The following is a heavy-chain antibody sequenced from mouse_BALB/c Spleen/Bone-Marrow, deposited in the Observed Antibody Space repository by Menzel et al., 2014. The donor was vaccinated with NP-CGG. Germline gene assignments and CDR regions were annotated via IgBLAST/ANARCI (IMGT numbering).Heavy chain of an antibody. D-gene: IGHD2-3*01. V-gene: IGHV6-6*02. Sequence: EVKLEESGGGLVQPGGSMKLSCVASGFSFSRYWMSWVRQSPEKGLEWVAEIRLKSDNYTTHYAESVKGKFTISRDGSKSRLYLQMNSLRAEDTGVYYCVTTPDYWGQGTTLTVSS. CDR2: IRLKSDNYTT. J-gene: IGHJ2*01. CDR3: VTTPDY. CDR1: GFSFSRYW.